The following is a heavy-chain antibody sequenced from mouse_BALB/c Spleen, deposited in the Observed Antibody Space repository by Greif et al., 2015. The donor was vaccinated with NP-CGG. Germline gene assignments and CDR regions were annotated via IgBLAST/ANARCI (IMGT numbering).Heavy chain of an antibody. Sequence: QVQLQQSGAELARPGASVKLSCKASGYTFTDYYINWVKQRTGQGLEWIGEIYPGSGNTYYNEKFKGKATLTADKSSSPAYMQLSRLTSEDSAVYFCARRDYLGNFDYWGQGTPPPVPS. V-gene: IGHV1-76*01. CDR3: ARRDYLGNFDY. J-gene: IGHJ2*01. D-gene: IGHD5-5*01. CDR2: IYPGSGNT. CDR1: GYTFTDYY.